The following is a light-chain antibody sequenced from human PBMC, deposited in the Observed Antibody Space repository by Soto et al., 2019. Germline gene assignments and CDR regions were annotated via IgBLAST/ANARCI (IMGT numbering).Light chain of an antibody. Sequence: DIVMTQSPLSLPVTPGEPASISCRSSQSLLHNDGYNFLGGYLQKPGQSPQLLIYLGSNRAAVVPDRFSGSGSGTDFTLKISRVDADYVGVYYCMQALQIPWTFGQGTKVEIK. CDR2: LGS. CDR1: QSLLHNDGYNF. V-gene: IGKV2-28*01. CDR3: MQALQIPWT. J-gene: IGKJ1*01.